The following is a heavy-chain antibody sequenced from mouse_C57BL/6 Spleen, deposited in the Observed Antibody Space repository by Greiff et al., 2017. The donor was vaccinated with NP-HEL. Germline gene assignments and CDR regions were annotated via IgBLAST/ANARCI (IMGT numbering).Heavy chain of an antibody. CDR1: GYTFTDYC. CDR2: IDPGSGNT. D-gene: IGHD1-1*01. CDR3: ARSDYGSGYGY. Sequence: QVQLQQSGAELVRPGASVKLSCKASGYTFTDYCINWVKQRPGQGLEWIARIDPGSGNTYYNEKFKGKATLTAEKSSSTAYMQLSSLASEDSAVYFCARSDYGSGYGYWGQGTTLTVSS. V-gene: IGHV1-76*01. J-gene: IGHJ2*01.